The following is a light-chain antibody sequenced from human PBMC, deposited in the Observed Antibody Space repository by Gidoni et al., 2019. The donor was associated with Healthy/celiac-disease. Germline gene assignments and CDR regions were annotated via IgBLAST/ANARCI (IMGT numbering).Light chain of an antibody. V-gene: IGKV3-15*01. CDR3: QQYNNWPNT. CDR2: GAS. Sequence: EIVMTQSPATLSVSPGERATLSCRASQSVSSNLAWYQQKPGQAPRLLSYGASTRATGIPARVSGSWSGTEFTLAISSLESEDFAVYYCQQYNNWPNTFGQGTKLEIK. CDR1: QSVSSN. J-gene: IGKJ2*01.